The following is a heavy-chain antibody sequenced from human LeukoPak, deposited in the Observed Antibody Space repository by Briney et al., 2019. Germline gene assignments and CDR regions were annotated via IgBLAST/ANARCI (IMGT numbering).Heavy chain of an antibody. D-gene: IGHD3-3*01. V-gene: IGHV4-59*01. Sequence: PSETLSLTCTVSGGSISSYYWSWIRQPPGKGLEWIGYIYYSGSTNYNPSLKSRVTISVDTSKNQFSLKLSSVTAADTAVYYCARGGPYDFWSGYSNYFDYWGQGTLVTVSS. CDR1: GGSISSYY. CDR2: IYYSGST. J-gene: IGHJ4*02. CDR3: ARGGPYDFWSGYSNYFDY.